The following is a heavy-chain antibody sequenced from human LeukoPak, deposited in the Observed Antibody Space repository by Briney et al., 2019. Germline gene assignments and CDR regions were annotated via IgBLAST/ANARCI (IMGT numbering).Heavy chain of an antibody. V-gene: IGHV3-48*03. J-gene: IGHJ4*02. D-gene: IGHD6-13*01. CDR3: ERVYSSWDSFDY. CDR2: ISSSCSTI. CDR1: GFTFSSYE. Sequence: GGSLRLSCAASGFTFSSYEMNWVRQAPGKGVELVSYISSSCSTIYYADSVKGGFTISRDNAKNSLYLQMNILRAEDTAVYYCERVYSSWDSFDYWGQGTLVTVSS.